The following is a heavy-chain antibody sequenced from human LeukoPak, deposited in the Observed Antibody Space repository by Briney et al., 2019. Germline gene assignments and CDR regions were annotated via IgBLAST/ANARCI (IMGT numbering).Heavy chain of an antibody. V-gene: IGHV4-34*01. CDR2: INHSGST. D-gene: IGHD3-9*01. CDR1: GGSFSGYY. CDR3: ARTAPVLRYFGWFDP. J-gene: IGHJ5*02. Sequence: SETLSLTCAVYGGSFSGYYWSWIRQPPGKGLEWIGEINHSGSTNYNPSLKGRVTISVDTSKNQFSLKLSSVTAADTAVYYCARTAPVLRYFGWFDPWGQGTLVTVSS.